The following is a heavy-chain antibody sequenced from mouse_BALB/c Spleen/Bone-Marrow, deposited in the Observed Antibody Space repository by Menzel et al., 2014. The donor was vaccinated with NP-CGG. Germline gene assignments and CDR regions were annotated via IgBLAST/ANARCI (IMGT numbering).Heavy chain of an antibody. D-gene: IGHD2-1*01. J-gene: IGHJ4*01. CDR1: GYTFTDYY. Sequence: VQLQQSGPELVKPGASVKMSCKASGYTFTDYYMDWVKQSHGESFEWIGRVNPYNGGTSYNQKFKGKATLTVDKSSSTAYMELNSLTSEDSAVYYCARRGNYNYYAMDYWGQGTSVTVSS. V-gene: IGHV1-19*01. CDR2: VNPYNGGT. CDR3: ARRGNYNYYAMDY.